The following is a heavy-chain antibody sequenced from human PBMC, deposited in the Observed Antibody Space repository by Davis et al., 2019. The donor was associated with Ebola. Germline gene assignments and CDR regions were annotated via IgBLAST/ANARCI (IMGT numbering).Heavy chain of an antibody. D-gene: IGHD6-19*01. CDR2: ISSSGSTI. CDR3: ARGGIAVAEDFDY. J-gene: IGHJ4*02. Sequence: GESLKISCAASGFTFSSYAMSWIRQAPGKGLEWVSYISSSGSTIYYADSVKGRFTISRDNAKNSLYLQMNSLRAEDTAVYYCARGGIAVAEDFDYWGQGTLVTVSS. V-gene: IGHV3-11*01. CDR1: GFTFSSYA.